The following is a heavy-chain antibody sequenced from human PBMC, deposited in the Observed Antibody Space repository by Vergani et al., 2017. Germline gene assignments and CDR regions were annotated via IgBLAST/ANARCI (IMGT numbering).Heavy chain of an antibody. Sequence: QITLKESGPTLVKPTQTLTLTCTFSGFSLSTRGVGMGWIRQPPGKALEWLALIYWDDDKRYSPSLKSRLTIAKDTSKNQVVLTMTNMDPVETATYYCENSWYDISSYYYYMDVWGKGRTVT. V-gene: IGHV2-5*02. CDR2: IYWDDDK. CDR3: ENSWYDISSYYYYMDV. J-gene: IGHJ6*03. D-gene: IGHD3-9*01. CDR1: GFSLSTRGVG.